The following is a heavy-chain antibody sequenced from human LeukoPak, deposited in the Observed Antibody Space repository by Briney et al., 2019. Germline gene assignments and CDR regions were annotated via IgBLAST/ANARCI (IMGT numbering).Heavy chain of an antibody. CDR3: ARDIMTSDAFDI. CDR2: ISSSSSYI. V-gene: IGHV3-21*01. CDR1: GFTFSSYS. Sequence: PGGSLRLSCAASGFTFSSYSMNWVRQAPRKGLEWVSSISSSSSYIYYADSVKGRFTISRDNAKNSLYLQMNSLRAEDTAVYYCARDIMTSDAFDIWGQGTMVTVSS. J-gene: IGHJ3*02. D-gene: IGHD3-16*01.